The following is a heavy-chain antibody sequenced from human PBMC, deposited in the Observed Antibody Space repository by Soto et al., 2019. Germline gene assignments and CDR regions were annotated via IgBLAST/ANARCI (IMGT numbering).Heavy chain of an antibody. D-gene: IGHD6-19*01. CDR2: IYWNDDK. J-gene: IGHJ4*02. CDR3: AHGSGWLFDY. Sequence: QITLKESGPTLVKPTQTLTLTCSFSGFSLSSSAVGVGWIRQPPGKAPEWLALIYWNDDKQYSPSLKSRFTMNKETSKNQLVLTMTNMEHVDTARYHCAHGSGWLFDYWGQGILVTVSS. CDR1: GFSLSSSAVG. V-gene: IGHV2-5*01.